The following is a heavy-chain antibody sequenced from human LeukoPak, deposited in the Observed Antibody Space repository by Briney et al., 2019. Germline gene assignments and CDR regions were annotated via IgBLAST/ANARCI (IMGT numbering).Heavy chain of an antibody. J-gene: IGHJ4*02. Sequence: ASVTVSCKASGYTFTGYYMHWVRQAPGQGLEWMGWINPNSGGTNYAQKFQGRATMTRDTSISTAYMELSRLRSDDTAIYYCARDHHYYDSSGYYLYWGQGTLVTVSS. CDR3: ARDHHYYDSSGYYLY. CDR2: INPNSGGT. CDR1: GYTFTGYY. D-gene: IGHD3-22*01. V-gene: IGHV1-2*02.